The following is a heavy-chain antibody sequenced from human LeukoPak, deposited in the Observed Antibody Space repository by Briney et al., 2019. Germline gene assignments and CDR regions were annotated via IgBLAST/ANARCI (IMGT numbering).Heavy chain of an antibody. CDR2: IKSKSAGGTT. CDR3: TTDSGDYGDYVRK. Sequence: PGGSLRLSCAASGFTFNRYWMSWVRQAPGKGLEWVGRIKSKSAGGTTDYPAPVKGRFTISRDDSKNTLYLQMNSLKTEDTAVYFCTTDSGDYGDYVRKWGQGTLVTVSS. D-gene: IGHD4-17*01. CDR1: GFTFNRYW. J-gene: IGHJ4*02. V-gene: IGHV3-15*01.